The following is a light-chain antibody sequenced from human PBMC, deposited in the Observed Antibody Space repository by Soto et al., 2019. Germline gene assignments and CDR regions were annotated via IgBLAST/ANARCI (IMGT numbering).Light chain of an antibody. CDR1: QSVSNNY. CDR2: GAS. V-gene: IGKV3-20*01. Sequence: VLTQAPDTLSVSPGERATLSCRASQSVSNNYLAWYQQKPGQAPRLLIYGASNRATGIPDRFSGSGSGTEFTLTISRLEPEDFAVYYCQQYGSSGTFGQGTKVDIK. CDR3: QQYGSSGT. J-gene: IGKJ1*01.